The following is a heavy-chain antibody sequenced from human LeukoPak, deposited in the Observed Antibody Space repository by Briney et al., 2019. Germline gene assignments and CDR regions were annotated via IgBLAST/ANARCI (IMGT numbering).Heavy chain of an antibody. V-gene: IGHV4-4*07. CDR2: IYTSGST. D-gene: IGHD3-3*01. Sequence: SETLSLTCTVPGGSISSYYWSWIRQPAGKGLEWIGRIYTSGSTNYNPSLKSRVTMSVDTSKNQFSLKLSSVTAADTAVYYCARGYYDFWSGQNWFDPWGQGTLVTVSS. CDR3: ARGYYDFWSGQNWFDP. CDR1: GGSISSYY. J-gene: IGHJ5*02.